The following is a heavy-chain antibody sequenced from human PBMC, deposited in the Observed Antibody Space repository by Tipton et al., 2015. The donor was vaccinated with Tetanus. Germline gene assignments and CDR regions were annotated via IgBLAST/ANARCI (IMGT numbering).Heavy chain of an antibody. V-gene: IGHV1-18*01. CDR2: ISAYNGHT. D-gene: IGHD4-17*01. J-gene: IGHJ4*02. CDR1: GYTFTSYG. Sequence: QLVQSGAEVKKPGASVKVSCKASGYTFTSYGISWVRQAPGQGLEWMGWISAYNGHTNYAQKLQGRVTMTTDTSTSTAYMELRSLRSDDTAVYYCARDLSMDGDYAEYYFDYWGQGTLVTVSS. CDR3: ARDLSMDGDYAEYYFDY.